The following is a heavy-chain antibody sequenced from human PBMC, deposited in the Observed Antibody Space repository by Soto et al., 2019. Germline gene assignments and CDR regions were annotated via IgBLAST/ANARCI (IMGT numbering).Heavy chain of an antibody. V-gene: IGHV3-30*03. CDR1: GFTFSSYG. J-gene: IGHJ5*02. Sequence: PGGSLRLSCAASGFTFSSYGMHWVRQAPGKGLEWVAVISYDGSNKYYADSVKGRFTISRDNSKNTLYLQMNRLRAEDTAVYYCASNADPRIAAAGTKFDPWGQGTLVTVSS. CDR3: ASNADPRIAAAGTKFDP. D-gene: IGHD6-13*01. CDR2: ISYDGSNK.